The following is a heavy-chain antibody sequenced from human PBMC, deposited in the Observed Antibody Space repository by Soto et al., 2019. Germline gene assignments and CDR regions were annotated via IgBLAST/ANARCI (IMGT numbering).Heavy chain of an antibody. D-gene: IGHD3-16*01. Sequence: PSETLSLTCTVSGGSTSSYYWSWIRQPPGKGLEWIGYIYYSGSTNYNPSLKSRVTISVDTSKNQFSLKLSSVTAADTAVYYCARCRGGDYYYGMDVWGQGTTVTVSS. CDR3: ARCRGGDYYYGMDV. CDR1: GGSTSSYY. J-gene: IGHJ6*02. V-gene: IGHV4-59*01. CDR2: IYYSGST.